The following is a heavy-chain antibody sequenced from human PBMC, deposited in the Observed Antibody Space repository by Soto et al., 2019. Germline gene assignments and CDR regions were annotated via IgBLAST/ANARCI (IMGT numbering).Heavy chain of an antibody. CDR1: GGSITNTNW. D-gene: IGHD3-22*01. CDR3: ARTNYDNCGCLDS. V-gene: IGHV4-4*02. Sequence: QVQLQESGPGLVKPSGTLSLTCAVSGGSITNTNWGSWVRQSPGTGLEGIGEIYYSGTTKYNPSLKNRVTIAVDQSKKQVSLYLMSVTAAYTAMYYCARTNYDNCGCLDSWGQGTLVTVSS. CDR2: IYYSGTT. J-gene: IGHJ4*02.